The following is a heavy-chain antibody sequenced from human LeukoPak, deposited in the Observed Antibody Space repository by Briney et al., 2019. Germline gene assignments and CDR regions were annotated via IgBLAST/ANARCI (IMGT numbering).Heavy chain of an antibody. CDR2: ISYIGRT. CDR3: ARDLVTVTKGFDI. D-gene: IGHD4-17*01. J-gene: IGHJ3*02. CDR1: DDSFSSHY. V-gene: IGHV4-59*11. Sequence: SETLSLTCAVSDDSFSSHYWTWIRQPPGKGLEWIGYISYIGRTNYNPSLKGRVTISIDTSKNQFSLKLTSVTAADTAVYYCARDLVTVTKGFDIWGQGTMVSASS.